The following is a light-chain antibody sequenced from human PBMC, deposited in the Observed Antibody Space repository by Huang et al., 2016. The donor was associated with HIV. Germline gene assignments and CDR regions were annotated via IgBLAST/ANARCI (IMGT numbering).Light chain of an antibody. CDR2: GSA. CDR1: QSVSSN. V-gene: IGKV3-15*01. J-gene: IGKJ3*01. CDR3: QQYNNWPPEET. Sequence: EIVMTQSPVTLSVSPGERATLSCRASQSVSSNLAWYQQKAGQAPRRLMYGSATRATGIPARFSGSGSGTEFTLTISSLQSEDFAVYYCQQYNNWPPEETFGPGTKVDIK.